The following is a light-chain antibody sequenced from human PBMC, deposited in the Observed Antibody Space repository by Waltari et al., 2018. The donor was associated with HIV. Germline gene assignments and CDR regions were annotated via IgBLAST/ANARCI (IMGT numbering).Light chain of an antibody. CDR2: EVS. V-gene: IGLV2-8*01. J-gene: IGLJ3*02. CDR1: SSDVGGYNY. CDR3: SSYAGSNRV. Sequence: QSALTQPPSASGSPGQSVTISCTGTSSDVGGYNYVSWYQQHPGKAPKLMIYEVSKRPSVVPDRFSGSKSSNTASLTVSWLQAEDEADYYCSSYAGSNRVFGGGTKLTVL.